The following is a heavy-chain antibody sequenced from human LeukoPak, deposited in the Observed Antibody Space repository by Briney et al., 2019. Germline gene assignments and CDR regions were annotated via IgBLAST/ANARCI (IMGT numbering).Heavy chain of an antibody. J-gene: IGHJ6*03. CDR1: GGSISSHY. V-gene: IGHV4-59*11. CDR3: ARAVWSGYYYYYYYYMDV. D-gene: IGHD3-3*01. Sequence: PSETLSLTCTVSGGSISSHYWSWIRQPPGKGLEWIGYIYYSESTNYNPSLKSRVTISVDTSKNQFSLKLSSVTAADTAVYYCARAVWSGYYYYYYYYMDVWGKGTTVTVSS. CDR2: IYYSEST.